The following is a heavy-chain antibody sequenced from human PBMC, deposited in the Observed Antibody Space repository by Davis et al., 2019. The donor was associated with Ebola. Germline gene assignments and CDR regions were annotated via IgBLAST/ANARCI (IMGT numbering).Heavy chain of an antibody. J-gene: IGHJ6*02. Sequence: SETLSLTCTVSGGSISSYYWSWIRQPPGKGLEWIGYIYYSGSTNYNPSLKSRVTISVDTSKNQFSLKLSSVTAADTAVHYCARGRYYYYGMDVWGQGTTVTVSS. CDR3: ARGRYYYYGMDV. CDR1: GGSISSYY. CDR2: IYYSGST. V-gene: IGHV4-59*01.